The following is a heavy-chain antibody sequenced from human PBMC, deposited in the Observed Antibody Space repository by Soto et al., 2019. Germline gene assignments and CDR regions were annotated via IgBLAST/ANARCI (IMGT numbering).Heavy chain of an antibody. CDR2: IYYSGST. CDR3: ARESAAGTFDY. D-gene: IGHD6-13*01. V-gene: IGHV4-31*11. J-gene: IGHJ4*02. Sequence: SETLSLTCAVSGGSISSGGYSWSWIRQPPGKGLEWIGYIYYSGSTNYNPSLKSRVTISVDTSKNQFSLKLSSVTAADTAVYYCARESAAGTFDYWGQGTLVTVSS. CDR1: GGSISSGGYS.